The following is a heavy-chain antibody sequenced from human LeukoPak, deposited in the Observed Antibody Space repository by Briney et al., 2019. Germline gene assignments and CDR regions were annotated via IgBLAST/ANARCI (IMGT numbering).Heavy chain of an antibody. CDR2: IYYSGST. J-gene: IGHJ4*02. CDR1: GGSISNKY. Sequence: MSSETLSLTCTVSGGSISNKYWSWIRQPPGKGLEWIGYIYYSGSTNYNPSLKSRVTILVDTSKNQFSLKLSSVTAADTAVYYCARLSGRDYYFDYWGQGTLVTVSS. D-gene: IGHD3-10*01. V-gene: IGHV4-59*01. CDR3: ARLSGRDYYFDY.